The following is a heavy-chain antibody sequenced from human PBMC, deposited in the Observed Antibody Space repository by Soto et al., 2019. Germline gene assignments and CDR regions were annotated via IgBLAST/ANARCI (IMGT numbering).Heavy chain of an antibody. V-gene: IGHV3-73*01. J-gene: IGHJ4*02. D-gene: IGHD4-17*01. CDR1: GFTFSGSA. CDR2: IRSKANSYAT. CDR3: TRVGSSDYCG. Sequence: GGSLRLSCAASGFTFSGSAMHWVRQASGKGLEWVGRIRSKANSYATAYAASVKGRFTISRDDSKNTAYLQMNSLKTEDTAVYYCTRVGSSDYCGWGQGTLVTVSS.